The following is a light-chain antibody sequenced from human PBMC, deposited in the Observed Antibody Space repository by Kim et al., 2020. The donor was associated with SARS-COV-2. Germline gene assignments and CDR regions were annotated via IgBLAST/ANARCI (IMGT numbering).Light chain of an antibody. CDR2: AAS. CDR3: QKYNSALWT. J-gene: IGKJ1*01. CDR1: QGISNY. V-gene: IGKV1-27*01. Sequence: ASVRDRVTITYRASQGISNYIAWYQQKPGKVPKLLIYAASALQSGVPSRFSGSGSGTDFTLTISSLQPEDVATYYCQKYNSALWTFGQGTKVDIK.